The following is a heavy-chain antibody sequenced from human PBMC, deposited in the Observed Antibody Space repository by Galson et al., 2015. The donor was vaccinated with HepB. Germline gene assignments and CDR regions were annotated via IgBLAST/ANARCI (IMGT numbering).Heavy chain of an antibody. J-gene: IGHJ3*02. CDR3: ARALMYRDYVVNVFDS. V-gene: IGHV4-39*07. D-gene: IGHD4-17*01. CDR1: GGSIGTAYY. Sequence: ETLSLTCTVSGGSIGTAYYGGWIRQSPGKGLEWIASIDFSGYIHYNMPLKSRVTISMVMSRKQFFLKLGSVTAADTGVYFCARALMYRDYVVNVFDSWGQGTVVTVSS. CDR2: IDFSGYI.